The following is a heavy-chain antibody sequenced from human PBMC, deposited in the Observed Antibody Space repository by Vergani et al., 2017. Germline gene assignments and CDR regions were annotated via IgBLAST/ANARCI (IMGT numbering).Heavy chain of an antibody. CDR1: GGTLSSYA. CDR3: ARAGGGYCTNGVCHYNWFDP. D-gene: IGHD2-8*01. V-gene: IGHV1-69*01. CDR2: IIPIFGTA. Sequence: QVQLVQSGAEVKKPGSSVKVSCKASGGTLSSYAISWVRQAPGQGLEWMGGIIPIFGTANYAQKFQGRVTITADESTSTAYMELSSLRSEDTAVYYCARAGGGYCTNGVCHYNWFDPWGQGTLVTVSS. J-gene: IGHJ5*02.